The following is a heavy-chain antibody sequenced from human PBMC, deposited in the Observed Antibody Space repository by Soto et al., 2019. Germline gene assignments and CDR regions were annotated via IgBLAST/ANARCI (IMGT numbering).Heavy chain of an antibody. V-gene: IGHV4-39*01. CDR1: GGSISSSSYY. Sequence: SETLSLTCTVSGGSISSSSYYWGWIRQPPGKGLEWIGSIYYSGSTYYNPSLKSRVTISVDTSKNQFSLKLSSVTAADTAVYYCAVIYSGDGYNSLDYWGQGTLVTVSS. CDR2: IYYSGST. J-gene: IGHJ4*02. D-gene: IGHD3-10*02. CDR3: AVIYSGDGYNSLDY.